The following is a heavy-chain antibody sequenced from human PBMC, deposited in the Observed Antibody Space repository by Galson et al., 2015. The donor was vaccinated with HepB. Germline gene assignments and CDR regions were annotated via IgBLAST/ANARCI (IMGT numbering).Heavy chain of an antibody. CDR1: GFTFSSYA. D-gene: IGHD2-15*01. J-gene: IGHJ4*02. V-gene: IGHV3-64*01. CDR3: ARAAGSYCSGGSCYSYSFDY. Sequence: SLRLSCAASGFTFSSYAMHWVRQAPGKGLEYVSAISSNGGSTYYTNSVKGRFTISRDNSKNTLYLQMGSLRAEDMAVYYCARAAGSYCSGGSCYSYSFDYWGQGTLVTVSS. CDR2: ISSNGGST.